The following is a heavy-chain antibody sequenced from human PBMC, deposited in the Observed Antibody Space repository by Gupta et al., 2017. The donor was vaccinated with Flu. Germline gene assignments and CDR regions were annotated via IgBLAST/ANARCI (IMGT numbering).Heavy chain of an antibody. V-gene: IGHV3-74*03. CDR3: ATVTSGC. CDR2: INPDGSST. CDR1: GFTFSSSS. Sequence: EMQLVESGGGFVQPGGSLRLSCAASGFTFSSSSLQWVRQAPGKGLVWVSRINPDGSSTTYAESVKGRFTISRDNAKNTLYLQMNSLGDDDTAVYYCATVTSGCWGQGTLVTVSS. J-gene: IGHJ4*02. D-gene: IGHD4-17*01.